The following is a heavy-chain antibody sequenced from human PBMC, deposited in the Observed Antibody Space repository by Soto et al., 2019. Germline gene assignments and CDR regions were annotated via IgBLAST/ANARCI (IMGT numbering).Heavy chain of an antibody. D-gene: IGHD2-15*01. J-gene: IGHJ3*02. CDR3: AKESGDGYCSGGSCPHDAFDI. V-gene: IGHV3-23*01. CDR2: ISGSGGST. CDR1: GFTFSSYA. Sequence: GGSLRLSCAASGFTFSSYAMSWVRQAPGKGLEWVSAISGSGGSTYYADSVKGRFTISRDNSKNTLYLQMNSLRAEDTAVYYCAKESGDGYCSGGSCPHDAFDIWGQGTMVTVSS.